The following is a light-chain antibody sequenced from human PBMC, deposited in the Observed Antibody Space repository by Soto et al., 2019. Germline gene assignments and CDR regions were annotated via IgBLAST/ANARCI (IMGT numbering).Light chain of an antibody. Sequence: EIVLTQSPVTLSLSPGERATLSFGASQSFSSNYLAWYQQKPGLAPRLLIYDASSRATGIPDRFSGSGSGTDFTLTINRLEPEDFAVYYCQQYGSSITFGQGTRLAIK. CDR1: QSFSSNY. J-gene: IGKJ5*01. CDR3: QQYGSSIT. V-gene: IGKV3D-20*01. CDR2: DAS.